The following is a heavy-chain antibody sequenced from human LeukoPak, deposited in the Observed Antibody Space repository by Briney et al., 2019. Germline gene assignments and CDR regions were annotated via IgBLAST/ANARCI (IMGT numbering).Heavy chain of an antibody. J-gene: IGHJ6*02. D-gene: IGHD5-12*01. CDR2: IIPIFGTA. V-gene: IGHV1-69*13. Sequence: ASVKVSCKASGGTFSSYAISWVRRAPGQGLEWMGGIIPIFGTANYAQKFQGRVTITADESTSTAYMELSSLRSEDTAVYYCARDQGEYSGYDYYYYGMDVWGQGTTVTVSS. CDR3: ARDQGEYSGYDYYYYGMDV. CDR1: GGTFSSYA.